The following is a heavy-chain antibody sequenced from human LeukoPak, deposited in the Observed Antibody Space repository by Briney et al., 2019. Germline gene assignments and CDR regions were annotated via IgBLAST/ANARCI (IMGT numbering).Heavy chain of an antibody. D-gene: IGHD3-22*01. CDR2: VSGSGNLI. J-gene: IGHJ4*02. CDR1: GFTFNAYA. CDR3: AKELRGSYYDSSGNLDY. Sequence: GGSLRLSCAASGFTFNAYAMSWVRQAPGKGLEWVPAVSGSGNLIYYADSVKGRSTISRDNSKSTLYLQMNSLRAEDTAVYYCAKELRGSYYDSSGNLDYWGQGTLVTVSS. V-gene: IGHV3-23*01.